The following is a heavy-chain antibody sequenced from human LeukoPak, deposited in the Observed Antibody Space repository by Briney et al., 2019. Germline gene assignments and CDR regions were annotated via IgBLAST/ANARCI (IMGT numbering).Heavy chain of an antibody. J-gene: IGHJ4*02. CDR1: GFTFSSYA. Sequence: GGSLRLSCAASGFTFSSYAMHWVRQAPGKGLEWVAVISYDGSNKYYADSVKGRFTISRDNSKNTLYLQMNSLRAEDTAVYYCARARNGYSYAYYFDYWGQGTLVTVSS. CDR3: ARARNGYSYAYYFDY. CDR2: ISYDGSNK. D-gene: IGHD5-18*01. V-gene: IGHV3-30-3*01.